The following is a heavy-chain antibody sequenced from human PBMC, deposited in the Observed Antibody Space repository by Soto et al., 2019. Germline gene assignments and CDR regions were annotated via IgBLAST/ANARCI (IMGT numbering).Heavy chain of an antibody. CDR3: ARRREGTGRTLYD. CDR1: GFTFRAYW. CDR2: IDQDGSGK. J-gene: IGHJ4*02. Sequence: EVHLVESGGGLVQRGGSLRHSCAASGFTFRAYWMRWVRQAPGKGLEWVANIDQDGSGKYYVDSVRGRFTISRDNAHNSLYLQTNSLRDEDTAVYFCARRREGTGRTLYDWGQGTLVTVSS. D-gene: IGHD2-8*01. V-gene: IGHV3-7*05.